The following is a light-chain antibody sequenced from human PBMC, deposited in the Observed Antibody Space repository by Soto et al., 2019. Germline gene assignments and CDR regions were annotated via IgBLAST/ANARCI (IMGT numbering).Light chain of an antibody. V-gene: IGKV3-20*01. J-gene: IGKJ1*01. Sequence: EIVLRQSPGTLFLSPGERATLSCRPSQSVSSTYLDWYQQKPGQPPRLLIYAASSRATGIPDRFSGGASATDFTLTISRLEPEDFAVYYCRHYINSQWTFGQGTKVEIK. CDR1: QSVSSTY. CDR2: AAS. CDR3: RHYINSQWT.